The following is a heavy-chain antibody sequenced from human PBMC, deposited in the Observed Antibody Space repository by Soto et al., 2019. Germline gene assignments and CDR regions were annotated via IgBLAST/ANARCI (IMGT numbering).Heavy chain of an antibody. J-gene: IGHJ6*02. V-gene: IGHV1-69*01. CDR1: GGTFSSYA. Sequence: QVPPVQSGAAVKKPGSSVKVSCKASGGTFSSYAISWVRQAPGQGLEWMGGSIPIFGTANYAQKFQGRVTITADEATGTAYMELSSLRSEDTAVYYCARYGGGWIGGVYDYYYYGMDVWAQETTVTVSS. CDR3: ARYGGGWIGGVYDYYYYGMDV. CDR2: SIPIFGTA. D-gene: IGHD3-3*01.